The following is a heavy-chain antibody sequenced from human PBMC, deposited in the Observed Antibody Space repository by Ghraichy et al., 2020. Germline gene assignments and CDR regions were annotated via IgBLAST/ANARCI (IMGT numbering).Heavy chain of an antibody. CDR2: IYYNGRTT. J-gene: IGHJ4*02. D-gene: IGHD1-1*01. CDR1: GGSLSSFY. CDR3: ARVDNWNALEY. Sequence: SETLSLTYTVSGGSLSSFYWSWIRQPPGKGLEWIGYIYYNGRTTNYNPSLKSRVTISVDTSKNQFSLKLSSVTPADTALYYCARVDNWNALEYWGRGTRVTVSS. V-gene: IGHV4-59*01.